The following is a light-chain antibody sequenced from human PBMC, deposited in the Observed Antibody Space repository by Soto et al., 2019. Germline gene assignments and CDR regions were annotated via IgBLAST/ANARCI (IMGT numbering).Light chain of an antibody. CDR1: QSISSY. CDR3: QQYNGYPWT. CDR2: AAS. J-gene: IGKJ1*01. V-gene: IGKV1-39*01. Sequence: DIQMTQSPSSLSASVGDRVTITCRASQSISSYLNWYQQKPGKAPKLLIYAASTLQSGVPSRFSGSGSGTDFTLTISCLQSEDFATYYCQQYNGYPWTFAQGTKVDIK.